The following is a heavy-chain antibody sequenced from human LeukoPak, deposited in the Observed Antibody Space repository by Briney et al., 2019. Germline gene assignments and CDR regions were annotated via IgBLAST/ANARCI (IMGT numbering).Heavy chain of an antibody. CDR1: GGSFCCYY. J-gene: IGHJ6*03. CDR3: AREGRKAPGYCYYMDV. V-gene: IGHV4-34*01. CDR2: INHSGST. Sequence: SETLSLTCAVYGGSFCCYYWSWIRQPPGKGLEWIGEINHSGSTNYNPSLKSRVSISVDTSKNQFSLKLSSVTAADTAVYYCAREGRKAPGYCYYMDVWGKGTTVTVSS.